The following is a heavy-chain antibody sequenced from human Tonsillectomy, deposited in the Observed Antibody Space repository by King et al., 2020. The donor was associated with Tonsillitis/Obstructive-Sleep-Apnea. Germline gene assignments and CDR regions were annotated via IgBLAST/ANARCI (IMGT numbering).Heavy chain of an antibody. D-gene: IGHD3-22*01. V-gene: IGHV3-7*03. J-gene: IGHJ3*02. CDR2: IKEDGSEK. CDR1: GFTFSSYW. CDR3: ARVLDYFDSSGYRAFDI. Sequence: VQLVESGGGLVQPGGSLRLSCAAPGFTFSSYWMSWVRQAPGKGLEWVANIKEDGSEKYYVDSVKGRFIISRDNAKNSLYLQMNSLRAEDTAVYYCARVLDYFDSSGYRAFDIWGQGTMVTVSS.